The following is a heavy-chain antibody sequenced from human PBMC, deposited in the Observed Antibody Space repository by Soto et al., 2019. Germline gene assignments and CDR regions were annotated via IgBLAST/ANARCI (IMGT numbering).Heavy chain of an antibody. CDR1: GDSVSSNSAA. J-gene: IGHJ5*02. D-gene: IGHD3-16*01. CDR3: ERGSPAKAYHCFDP. Sequence: PSQTLSLTCAISGDSVSSNSAAWNWIRQSPSRGLEWLGRTYYRSKWYNDYAVSVKSRITINPDTSKNQFSLQLNSVTPEDTAVCYCERGSPAKAYHCFDPWGQETLVTVSS. V-gene: IGHV6-1*01. CDR2: TYYRSKWYN.